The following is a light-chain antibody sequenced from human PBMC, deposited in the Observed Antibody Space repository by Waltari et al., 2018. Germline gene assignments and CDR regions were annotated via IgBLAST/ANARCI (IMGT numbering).Light chain of an antibody. J-gene: IGKJ1*01. CDR2: GAS. Sequence: TVLKQSPGTLSLAPGERANLSCRASQSVIPSLAWYPQNPGQAPKLLIYGASTRATVIPNRFTGSWSGTDFSLTISSLAPADFAIYFCQHYVRLPATFGQGTKVEIK. CDR3: QHYVRLPAT. CDR1: QSVIPS. V-gene: IGKV3-20*01.